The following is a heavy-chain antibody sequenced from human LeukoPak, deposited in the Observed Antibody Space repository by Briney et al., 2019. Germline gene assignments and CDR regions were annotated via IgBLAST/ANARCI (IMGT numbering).Heavy chain of an antibody. V-gene: IGHV3-30*18. Sequence: GGSLRLSCAASGFSFISYGMHWVRQAPGKGLEWVGVISDDGRSKDYADSVKGRFTISRDNSKDILYLQMNSLRDEDTAVYYCAKRPSDYGDYVSYFDYWGQGTLVTVSS. J-gene: IGHJ4*02. CDR1: GFSFISYG. D-gene: IGHD4-17*01. CDR2: ISDDGRSK. CDR3: AKRPSDYGDYVSYFDY.